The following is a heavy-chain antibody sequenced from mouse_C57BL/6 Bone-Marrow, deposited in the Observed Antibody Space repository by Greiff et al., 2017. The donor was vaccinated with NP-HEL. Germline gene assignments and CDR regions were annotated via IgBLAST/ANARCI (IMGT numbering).Heavy chain of an antibody. CDR3: ASHFPHYYGSSYWYFDV. CDR2: IDPANGNT. V-gene: IGHV14-3*01. CDR1: GFNIKNTY. Sequence: EVKLQESVAELVRPGASVKLSCTASGFNIKNTYMHWVKQRPEQGLEWIGRIDPANGNTKYAPKFQGKATITADTSSNTAYLQLSSLTSEDTAIYYCASHFPHYYGSSYWYFDVWGTGTTVTVSS. D-gene: IGHD1-1*01. J-gene: IGHJ1*03.